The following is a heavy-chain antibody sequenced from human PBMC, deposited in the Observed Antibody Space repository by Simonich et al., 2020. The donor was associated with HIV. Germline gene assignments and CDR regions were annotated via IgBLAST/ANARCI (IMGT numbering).Heavy chain of an antibody. CDR1: GYSFTDYY. D-gene: IGHD4-17*01. V-gene: IGHV1-2*02. CDR2: SNPNSGGT. CDR3: ARLDYTDYADWYFHY. J-gene: IGHJ1*01. Sequence: QVQLVQSGAEVKKPGASVKVSCKASGYSFTDYYINWVRQAPGQGLGGMGWSNPNSGGTNYAQKFQGRVIMTRDTSISTAYMEVNSLRSDDTAVYYCARLDYTDYADWYFHYWGQGTLVSVSS.